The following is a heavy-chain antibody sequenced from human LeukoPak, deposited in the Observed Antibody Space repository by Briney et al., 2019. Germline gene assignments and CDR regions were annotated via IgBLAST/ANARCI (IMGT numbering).Heavy chain of an antibody. Sequence: GGSLRLSCAASGFTFNNYGMHWVRQAPGKGLEWVAVISYDGSNKYYADSVKGRFTISRDNSKNTLYLQMNSLRAEDTAVYYCASNRLSGYDPSPFDYWGQGTLVTVSS. CDR3: ASNRLSGYDPSPFDY. CDR1: GFTFNNYG. CDR2: ISYDGSNK. V-gene: IGHV3-30*03. D-gene: IGHD3-16*01. J-gene: IGHJ4*02.